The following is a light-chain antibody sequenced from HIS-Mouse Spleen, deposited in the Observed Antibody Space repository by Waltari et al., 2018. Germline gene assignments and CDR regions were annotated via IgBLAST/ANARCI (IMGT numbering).Light chain of an antibody. CDR1: SSDVGGYNY. CDR2: EFR. Sequence: QSALTQPRSVSGSPGQSVTISCTGTSSDVGGYNYVSWYQQHPGKAPKLMIYEFRKRPSGFPDRFSGSKSGNTASLTISGLQAEDEADYYCCSYAGSYTWVFGGGTKLTVL. V-gene: IGLV2-11*01. J-gene: IGLJ3*02. CDR3: CSYAGSYTWV.